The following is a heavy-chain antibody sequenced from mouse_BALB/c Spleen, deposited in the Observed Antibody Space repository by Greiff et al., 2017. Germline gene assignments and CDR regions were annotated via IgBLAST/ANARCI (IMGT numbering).Heavy chain of an antibody. J-gene: IGHJ3*01. CDR1: GFSLTSYG. D-gene: IGHD1-2*01. CDR3: ARDPNPPHYYGPAWFAY. V-gene: IGHV2-9*02. CDR2: IWAGGST. Sequence: GQLVESGPGLVAPSQSLSITCTVSGFSLTSYGVHWVRQPPGKGLEWLRVIWAGGSTNYNSALMSRLSISKDNSKSQVFLKMNSLQTDDTAMYYCARDPNPPHYYGPAWFAYWGQGTLVTVSA.